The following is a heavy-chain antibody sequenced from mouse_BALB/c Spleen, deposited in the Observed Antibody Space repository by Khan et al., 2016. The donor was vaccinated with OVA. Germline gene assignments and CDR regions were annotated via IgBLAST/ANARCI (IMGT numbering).Heavy chain of an antibody. V-gene: IGHV9-4*02. D-gene: IGHD2-14*01. CDR1: GYTFTTAG. CDR2: INTHSGVP. CDR3: ARGWAAYYRNDGGAMEY. J-gene: IGHJ4*01. Sequence: QIQLVQSGPELKKPGETVRISCKASGYTFTTAGIQWVQKMPGKGLKWIGWINTHSGVPKYAEDFKGRFAFSLEISVNTAYLQITNLKNEDTATYFCARGWAAYYRNDGGAMEYWGQGTSVTGSS.